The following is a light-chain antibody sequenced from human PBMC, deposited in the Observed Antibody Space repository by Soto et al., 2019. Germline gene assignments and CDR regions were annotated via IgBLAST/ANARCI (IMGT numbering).Light chain of an antibody. CDR1: QSVSSSY. Sequence: EIVLTQSPGTLSLSPGERATLSCRASQSVSSSYLAWYQQKPGQAPRLLIYAASSRATGIPDRFSGSGSGTDFTLTISRLEPGDFAVYYCQKYGTSPLTFGGGTKVDIK. CDR3: QKYGTSPLT. CDR2: AAS. J-gene: IGKJ4*01. V-gene: IGKV3-20*01.